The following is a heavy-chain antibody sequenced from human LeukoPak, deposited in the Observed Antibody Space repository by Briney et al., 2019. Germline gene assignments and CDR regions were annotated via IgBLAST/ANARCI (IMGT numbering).Heavy chain of an antibody. D-gene: IGHD6-19*01. CDR1: GFSFTDYY. Sequence: ASVKVSCKASGFSFTDYYMHWVRQAPGQGLEWMGWINPNSGGTNYPQKFQGRVTVTRDTSISTAYMEVSRLTSDDTAVYYCATGGSIAVPGDDIDFWGQGTLVTVSS. CDR2: INPNSGGT. CDR3: ATGGSIAVPGDDIDF. V-gene: IGHV1-2*02. J-gene: IGHJ4*02.